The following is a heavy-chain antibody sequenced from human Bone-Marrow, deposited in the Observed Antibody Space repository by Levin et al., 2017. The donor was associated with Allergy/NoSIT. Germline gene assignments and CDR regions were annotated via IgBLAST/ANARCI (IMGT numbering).Heavy chain of an antibody. Sequence: PSETLSLTCTVSGGSISSYYWSWIRQPPGKGLEWIGYIYYSGSTNYNPSLKSRVTISVDTSKNQFSLKLSSVTAADTAVYYCARAARGEHKKSGYYLFLNYWGQGTLVTVSS. V-gene: IGHV4-59*01. CDR3: ARAARGEHKKSGYYLFLNY. CDR1: GGSISSYY. D-gene: IGHD3-22*01. CDR2: IYYSGST. J-gene: IGHJ4*02.